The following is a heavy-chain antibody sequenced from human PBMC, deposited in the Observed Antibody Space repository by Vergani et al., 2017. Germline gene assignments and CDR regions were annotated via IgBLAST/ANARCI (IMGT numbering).Heavy chain of an antibody. CDR2: IYPGDSDT. D-gene: IGHD3-22*01. V-gene: IGHV5-51*01. CDR3: ARQGKYYYDSSGYRKTYFDY. CDR1: GYSFTSYW. J-gene: IGHJ4*02. Sequence: EVQLVQSGAEVKTPGESLKISCKGSGYSFTSYWIGWVRQMPGKGLEWMGIIYPGDSDTRYSPSFQGQVTISADKSISTAYLQWSSLKASDTAMYYCARQGKYYYDSSGYRKTYFDYWGQGTLVTVSS.